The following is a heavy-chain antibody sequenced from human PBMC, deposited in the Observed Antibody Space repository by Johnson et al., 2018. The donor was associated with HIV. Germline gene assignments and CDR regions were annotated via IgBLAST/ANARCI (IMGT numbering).Heavy chain of an antibody. J-gene: IGHJ3*02. CDR1: EFTFSSYV. Sequence: QVQLVESGGGVVQPGRSLRLSCAASEFTFSSYVLHWVRQAPGKGLEWVAVIWFDGSNKYYADSVKGRFTISRDNSKNTLYLQMNTLRAEDTAVYYCARERLGGMVTHFDIWGQGTMVTVSS. V-gene: IGHV3-30-3*01. D-gene: IGHD5-18*01. CDR3: ARERLGGMVTHFDI. CDR2: IWFDGSNK.